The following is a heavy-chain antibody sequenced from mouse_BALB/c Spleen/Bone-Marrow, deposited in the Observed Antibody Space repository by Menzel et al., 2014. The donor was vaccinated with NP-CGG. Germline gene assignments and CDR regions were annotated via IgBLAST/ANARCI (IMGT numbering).Heavy chain of an antibody. V-gene: IGHV5-17*02. CDR2: ISSGSSTI. D-gene: IGHD2-14*01. CDR1: GFTFSSFG. Sequence: EVKLVESGGGLVQPGGSRKLSCAASGFTFSSFGMHWIRQAPEKELEWVAYISSGSSTIYYADTVKGRFTISRDNSKNTLSLEMTSLRSEDTAKYYCARRYRYDYFDYWGQGTTLTVSS. CDR3: ARRYRYDYFDY. J-gene: IGHJ2*01.